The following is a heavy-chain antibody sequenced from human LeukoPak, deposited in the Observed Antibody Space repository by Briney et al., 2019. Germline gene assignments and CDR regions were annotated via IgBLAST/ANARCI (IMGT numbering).Heavy chain of an antibody. Sequence: GESLKISCKGSGYSFTNYWIGWVRQMPGKGMEWMGIIYPGDSDTRYSPSFQGQVTISADKSISTAYLQWSSLKASDTAMYYCARPLRSRGFGESFDHWGQGTLVTVSS. CDR2: IYPGDSDT. V-gene: IGHV5-51*01. D-gene: IGHD3-10*01. CDR3: ARPLRSRGFGESFDH. CDR1: GYSFTNYW. J-gene: IGHJ4*02.